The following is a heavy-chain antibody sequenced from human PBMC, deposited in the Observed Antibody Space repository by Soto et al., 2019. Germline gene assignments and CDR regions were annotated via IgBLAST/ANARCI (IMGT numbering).Heavy chain of an antibody. J-gene: IGHJ4*02. CDR3: ARDRGIYSPPRFRSDY. D-gene: IGHD2-15*01. CDR2: IIPIFGTA. Sequence: QVQLVQSGAEVKKPGSSVKVSCKASGGTFSSYAISWVRQAPGQGLEWMGGIIPIFGTANYGQKFQGRVTITAEESTSTAYMELSSLRSEDTAVYYCARDRGIYSPPRFRSDYWGQGTLVTVSS. CDR1: GGTFSSYA. V-gene: IGHV1-69*01.